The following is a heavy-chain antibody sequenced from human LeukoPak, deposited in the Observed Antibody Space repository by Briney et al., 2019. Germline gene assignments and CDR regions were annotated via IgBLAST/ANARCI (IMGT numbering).Heavy chain of an antibody. CDR1: GYTFTSYT. V-gene: IGHV7-4-1*02. Sequence: ASVKVSCKASGYTFTSYTMNWVRQAPGQGLEWMGWININTGNPTYAQGFTGRFVFSLDTSVSTAYLLISSLKAEDTAVYYCARAYQPLGGLSLPDYWSQGTLVTVSS. CDR2: ININTGNP. D-gene: IGHD3-16*02. J-gene: IGHJ4*02. CDR3: ARAYQPLGGLSLPDY.